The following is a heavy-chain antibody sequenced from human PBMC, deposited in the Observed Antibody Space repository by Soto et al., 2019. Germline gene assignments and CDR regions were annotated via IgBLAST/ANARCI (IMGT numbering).Heavy chain of an antibody. D-gene: IGHD6-19*01. J-gene: IGHJ4*02. V-gene: IGHV1-3*01. CDR3: AAAVADSPYFDS. CDR1: GKIFTAQT. CDR2: IVAANGHT. Sequence: QVRLVQSGAEVREPGASLKLSCDVSGKIFTAQTIHWVRQAPGQKFEWMGWIVAANGHTKQSQHFQGRVTITRDTSTNIVYMGLTSLRSEDTGLYLWAAAVADSPYFDSWGQGTLVNVSS.